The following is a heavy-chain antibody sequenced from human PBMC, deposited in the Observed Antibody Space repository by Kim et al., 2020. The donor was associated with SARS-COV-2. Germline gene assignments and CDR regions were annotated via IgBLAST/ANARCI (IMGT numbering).Heavy chain of an antibody. V-gene: IGHV3-21*01. D-gene: IGHD2-15*01. CDR1: GFTFSSYS. CDR3: ARDMGECSGCSCYVDY. J-gene: IGHJ4*02. CDR2: ISSSSSYI. Sequence: GGSLRLSCAASGFTFSSYSMNWVRQAPGKGLEWVSSISSSSSYIYYADSVKGRFTISRDNAKNSLYLQMNSLRAEDTAVYYCARDMGECSGCSCYVDYWGQGTLVTVSS.